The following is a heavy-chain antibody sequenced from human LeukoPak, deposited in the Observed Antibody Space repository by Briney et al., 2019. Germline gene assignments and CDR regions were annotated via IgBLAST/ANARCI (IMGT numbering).Heavy chain of an antibody. J-gene: IGHJ4*02. V-gene: IGHV1-24*01. CDR3: ATVDQFGTVTDY. CDR1: GYTLTELS. CDR2: FDPEDGET. Sequence: ASVKVSCKVSGYTLTELSMHWVRQAPGKGLEWMGGFDPEDGETIYAQKFQGKVTMTEDTSTDTAYMELSSLRSEDTAVYYCATVDQFGTVTDYWGQGTLVTVSS. D-gene: IGHD4-17*01.